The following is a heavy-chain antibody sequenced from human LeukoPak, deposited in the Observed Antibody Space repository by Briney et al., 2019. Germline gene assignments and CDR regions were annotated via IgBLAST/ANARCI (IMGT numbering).Heavy chain of an antibody. D-gene: IGHD5-18*01. CDR3: ARGRSYGFDFDS. Sequence: TSETLSLTCDVSGVSINTCCYYWTWIRQPPGKRLEWIGYKYYSGSTRYNSSLRSRLTISLDTSKNQFSLRLTSVTAADTAVYYCARGRSYGFDFDSWGPGTLVIVSS. CDR1: GVSINTCCYY. CDR2: KYYSGST. V-gene: IGHV4-61*01. J-gene: IGHJ4*02.